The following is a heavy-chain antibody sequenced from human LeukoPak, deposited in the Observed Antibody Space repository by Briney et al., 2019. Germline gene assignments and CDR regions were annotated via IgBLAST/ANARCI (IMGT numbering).Heavy chain of an antibody. CDR2: IYHSGST. CDR3: ARTSHCSSTSCRYYYYYYMDV. Sequence: SETLSLTCTVSGGSISSSSYYWGWIRQPPGKGLEWIGSIYHSGSTYYNPSLKSRVTISVDRSKNQFSLKLSSVTAADTAVYYCARTSHCSSTSCRYYYYYYMDVWGKGTTVTVSS. D-gene: IGHD2-2*01. J-gene: IGHJ6*03. V-gene: IGHV4-39*07. CDR1: GGSISSSSYY.